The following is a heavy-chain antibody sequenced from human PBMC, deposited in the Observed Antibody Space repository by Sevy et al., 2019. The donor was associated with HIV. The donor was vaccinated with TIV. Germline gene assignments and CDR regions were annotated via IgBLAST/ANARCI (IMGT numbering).Heavy chain of an antibody. CDR1: GFTFSSYA. CDR2: ISGSGGST. V-gene: IGHV3-23*01. Sequence: GGSLRLSCAASGFTFSSYAMSWVRQAPGKGLEWVSAISGSGGSTYYADSVKGRFTISRDNSKNTLYLQMNSLRAEDTAVYYCAKDGYKPSVGDENYYYYYMDVWGKGTRVTVSS. J-gene: IGHJ6*03. D-gene: IGHD1-20*01. CDR3: AKDGYKPSVGDENYYYYYMDV.